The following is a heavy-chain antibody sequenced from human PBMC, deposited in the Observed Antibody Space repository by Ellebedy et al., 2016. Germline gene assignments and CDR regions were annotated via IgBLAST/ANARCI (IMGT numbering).Heavy chain of an antibody. V-gene: IGHV3-7*01. J-gene: IGHJ4*02. D-gene: IGHD3-16*01. Sequence: GGSLRLSCAASGFTFSSWAMTWVRQAPGKGLEWVANIKQGGSEKYYVDSVKGRFTISRDNAKNSLYLQMNSLRAEDTAVYYCARDLGFFDYWGQGTLVTVSS. CDR3: ARDLGFFDY. CDR2: IKQGGSEK. CDR1: GFTFSSWA.